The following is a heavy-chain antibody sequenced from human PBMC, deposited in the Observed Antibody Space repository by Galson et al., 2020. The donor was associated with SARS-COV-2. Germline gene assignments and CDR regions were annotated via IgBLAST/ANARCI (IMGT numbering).Heavy chain of an antibody. CDR3: ARDLTTVTSIIVDY. J-gene: IGHJ4*02. Sequence: GGSLRLSCAASGFTFSSYSMNWVRQAPGKGLEWVSSISSSSSYIYYADSVKGRFTISRDNAKNSLYLQMNSLRAEDTAVYYCARDLTTVTSIIVDYVCQGTLVTVSS. CDR1: GFTFSSYS. CDR2: ISSSSSYI. V-gene: IGHV3-21*01. D-gene: IGHD4-17*01.